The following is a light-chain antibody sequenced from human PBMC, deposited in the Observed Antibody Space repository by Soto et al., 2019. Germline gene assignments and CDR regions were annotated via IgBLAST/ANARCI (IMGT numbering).Light chain of an antibody. V-gene: IGLV2-23*01. CDR3: SSYTSSSIYV. CDR2: EGT. CDR1: SSDVGGYNL. J-gene: IGLJ1*01. Sequence: QSVLTQPASVSGSPGQSITVSCAGTSSDVGGYNLVSWYQQHPGKASKLIIYEGTERPSGISPRFSGSKSGNTASLTISGLQAEDEADYYCSSYTSSSIYVFGSGTKVTVL.